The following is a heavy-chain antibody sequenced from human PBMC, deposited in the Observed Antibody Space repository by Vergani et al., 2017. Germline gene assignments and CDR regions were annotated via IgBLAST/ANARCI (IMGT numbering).Heavy chain of an antibody. V-gene: IGHV1-3*01. J-gene: IGHJ6*02. CDR3: AKGGAGYYYGMHV. Sequence: QVQLVQSGAEVKKPGASVKVSCKASGYTFTSYAMHWVRQAPGQRLEWMGWINAGNGNTKYSQKFQGRVTITRETAARTAYMELGSLGSEGTAVYYCAKGGAGYYYGMHVWGQGP. D-gene: IGHD4/OR15-4a*01. CDR1: GYTFTSYA. CDR2: INAGNGNT.